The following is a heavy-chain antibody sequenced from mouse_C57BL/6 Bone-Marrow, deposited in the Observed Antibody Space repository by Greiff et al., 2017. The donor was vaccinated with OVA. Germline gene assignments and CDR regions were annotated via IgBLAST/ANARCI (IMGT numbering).Heavy chain of an antibody. Sequence: VQLKESGAELVRPGASVKLSCTASGFNIKDDYMNWVKQRPEQGLEWIGWIDPENGDTEYASKFQGKATITADTSSNTAYLQLSSLTSEDTAVYYCTTGGVDYWGQGTTLTVSS. CDR2: IDPENGDT. V-gene: IGHV14-4*01. J-gene: IGHJ2*01. CDR1: GFNIKDDY. CDR3: TTGGVDY.